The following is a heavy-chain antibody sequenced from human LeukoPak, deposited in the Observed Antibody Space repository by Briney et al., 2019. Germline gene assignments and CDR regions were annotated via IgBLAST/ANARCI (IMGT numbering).Heavy chain of an antibody. CDR2: IFYTGST. J-gene: IGHJ4*02. CDR1: GGSISGYY. Sequence: SETLSLTCTVSGGSISGYYWSWIRQPPGKGLEWIGFIFYTGSTNYNPSLKSRVTISVDTSKNQFSLKLSSVTAADTAVYYCARTSSSGLVGGYYFDYWGQGTLVTVSS. CDR3: ARTSSSGLVGGYYFDY. D-gene: IGHD6-19*01. V-gene: IGHV4-59*08.